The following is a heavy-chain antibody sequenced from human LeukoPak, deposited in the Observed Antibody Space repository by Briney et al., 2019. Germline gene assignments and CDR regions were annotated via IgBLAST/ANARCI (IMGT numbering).Heavy chain of an antibody. V-gene: IGHV1-3*01. CDR3: ATEVTYYYDSSGYYTYYFDY. CDR1: GYTFINYA. CDR2: IDAANDDT. J-gene: IGHJ4*02. Sequence: ASVKVSCKASGYTFINYAIHWIRQAPGQGLEWMGRIDAANDDTKYSQKFQGRVTITRDTSANTAYMELNSLSSEDTAVYYCATEVTYYYDSSGYYTYYFDYWGQGTLVTVSS. D-gene: IGHD3-22*01.